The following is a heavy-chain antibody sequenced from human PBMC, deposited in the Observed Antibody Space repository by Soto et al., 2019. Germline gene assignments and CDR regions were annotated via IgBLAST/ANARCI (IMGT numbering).Heavy chain of an antibody. Sequence: GGSLRLSCAASGFTFSSYTMNWVRQAPGMGLEWVSSISSSSTYMYYADSVKGRFAISRDNAKNSLYLQMNSLRAEDTAIYYCARDLGVTTVTNPWFDPWGQGSLVTVSS. CDR2: ISSSSTYM. J-gene: IGHJ5*02. D-gene: IGHD4-4*01. CDR3: ARDLGVTTVTNPWFDP. CDR1: GFTFSSYT. V-gene: IGHV3-21*01.